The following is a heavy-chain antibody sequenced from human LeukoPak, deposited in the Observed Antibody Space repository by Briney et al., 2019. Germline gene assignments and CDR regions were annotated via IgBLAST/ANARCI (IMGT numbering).Heavy chain of an antibody. CDR2: MSYDGFNK. CDR1: GFTFSSYA. V-gene: IGHV3-30*18. J-gene: IGHJ4*02. Sequence: QPGGSLRLSCAASGFTFSSYAMHWARHSLGKGLECVAVMSYDGFNKYYADSVKGRFTISRDNSKNTLYLQMNSLRAEDTAVYYCAKTEGYSYGYYFDYWGQGTLVTVSS. CDR3: AKTEGYSYGYYFDY. D-gene: IGHD5-18*01.